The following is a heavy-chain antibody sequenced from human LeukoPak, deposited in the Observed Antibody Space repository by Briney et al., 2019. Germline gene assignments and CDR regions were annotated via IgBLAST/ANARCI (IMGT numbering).Heavy chain of an antibody. Sequence: XXAPGXXXXXMGXXIPIFGTANYAQKFQGRVTITADESTSTAYMELSSLRSEDTAVYYCAKHLYSSSWAYYYYGMDVWGQGTTVTVSS. D-gene: IGHD6-13*01. V-gene: IGHV1-69*01. CDR2: XIPIFGTA. CDR3: AKHLYSSSWAYYYYGMDV. J-gene: IGHJ6*02.